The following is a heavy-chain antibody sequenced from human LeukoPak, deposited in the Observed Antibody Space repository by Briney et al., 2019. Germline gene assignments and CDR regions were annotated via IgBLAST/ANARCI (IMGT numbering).Heavy chain of an antibody. CDR2: ISGSGGST. CDR3: AKSPYCSGGSCYRYYFDY. D-gene: IGHD2-15*01. CDR1: GFTFSSYA. Sequence: GGSLRLSCAASGFTFSSYAMSWVRQAPGKGLEWVSAISGSGGSTYYADSVKGRFTISRDNSKNTLYLQMNSLRAEDTAVYYCAKSPYCSGGSCYRYYFDYWGQGTLVTVSS. V-gene: IGHV3-23*01. J-gene: IGHJ4*02.